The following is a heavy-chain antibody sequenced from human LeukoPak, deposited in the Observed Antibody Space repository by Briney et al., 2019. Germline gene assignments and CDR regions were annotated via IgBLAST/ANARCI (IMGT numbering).Heavy chain of an antibody. CDR3: ARDFYYYDSSGYSQFYFDY. V-gene: IGHV4-31*03. CDR2: IYYSGST. Sequence: SQTLSLTCTVSGGSISSGDYYWSWIRQHPGKGLEWIGYIYYSGSTYYNPSLKSRVTISVDTSKNQFSLKLSSVTAADTAVYYCARDFYYYDSSGYSQFYFDYWGQGTLVTVSS. D-gene: IGHD3-22*01. CDR1: GGSISSGDYY. J-gene: IGHJ4*02.